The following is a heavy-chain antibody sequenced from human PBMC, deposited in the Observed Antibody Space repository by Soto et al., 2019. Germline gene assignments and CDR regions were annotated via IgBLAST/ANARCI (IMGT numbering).Heavy chain of an antibody. CDR2: ISYDGSNK. J-gene: IGHJ6*02. D-gene: IGHD6-13*01. V-gene: IGHV3-30-3*01. CDR3: ARAGVGSSSWYGDYGMDV. CDR1: GFTFSSYA. Sequence: PGGSLRLSCAASGFTFSSYAMHWVRQAPGKGLEWVAVISYDGSNKYYADSVKGRFTISRDNSKSTLYLQMNSLRAEDTAVYYCARAGVGSSSWYGDYGMDVGGQGTTVTVSS.